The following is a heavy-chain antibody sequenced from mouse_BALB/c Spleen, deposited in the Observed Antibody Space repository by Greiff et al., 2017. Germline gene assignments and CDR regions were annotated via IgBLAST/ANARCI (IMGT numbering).Heavy chain of an antibody. CDR3: ARRDDGYYGGFAY. V-gene: IGHV5-6*01. Sequence: DVQLVESGGDLVKPGGSLKLSCAASGFTFSSYGMSWVRQTPDKRLEWVATISSGGSYTYYPDSVKGRFTISRDNAKNTLYLQMSSLKSEDTAMYYCARRDDGYYGGFAYWGQGTLVTVSA. CDR1: GFTFSSYG. CDR2: ISSGGSYT. D-gene: IGHD2-3*01. J-gene: IGHJ3*01.